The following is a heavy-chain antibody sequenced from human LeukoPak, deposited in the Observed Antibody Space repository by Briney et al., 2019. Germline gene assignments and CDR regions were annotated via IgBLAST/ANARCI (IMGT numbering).Heavy chain of an antibody. CDR1: GFIFSSYE. V-gene: IGHV3-48*03. D-gene: IGHD3-10*01. CDR3: ARDLTVGLLCD. CDR2: ISSSGNTI. J-gene: IGHJ4*02. Sequence: GGSLRLSCAASGFIFSSYEMNWVRQAPGKGLEWVSYISSSGNTIYYADSVKGRFTISRDNAKNSLYLQMNSLRAEDTAVYYCARDLTVGLLCDWGQGTLVTVSS.